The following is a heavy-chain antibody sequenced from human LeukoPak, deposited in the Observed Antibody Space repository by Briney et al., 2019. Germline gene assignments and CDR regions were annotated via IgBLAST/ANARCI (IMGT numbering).Heavy chain of an antibody. CDR2: ISAYNGNT. Sequence: GASVKVSCKASGYTFTSYGIRWVRQAPGQGLEWMGWISAYNGNTNYAQKLQGRVTMTTDTSTSTAYMELRSLRSDDTAVYYCARTVVVVPAAMGSYYFDYWGQGTLVTVSS. J-gene: IGHJ4*02. CDR3: ARTVVVVPAAMGSYYFDY. V-gene: IGHV1-18*04. D-gene: IGHD2-2*01. CDR1: GYTFTSYG.